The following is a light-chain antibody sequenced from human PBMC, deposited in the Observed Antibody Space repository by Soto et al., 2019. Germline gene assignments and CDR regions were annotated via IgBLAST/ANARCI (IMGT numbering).Light chain of an antibody. J-gene: IGLJ7*01. CDR3: QSYDSSLSVVI. CDR2: ENN. V-gene: IGLV1-40*01. CDR1: RSNIGAGYD. Sequence: QAVVTQPPSVSGAPGQRVTISCTGSRSNIGAGYDVQWYQQLPGTAPKLLIFENNYRPSGVPDRFSGSKSGTSASLAITGLQAEDEAEYYCQSYDSSLSVVIFGGGTQLTVL.